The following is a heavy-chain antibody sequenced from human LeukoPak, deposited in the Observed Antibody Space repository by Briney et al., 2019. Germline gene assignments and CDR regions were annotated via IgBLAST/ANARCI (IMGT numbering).Heavy chain of an antibody. CDR3: ARRKSMKAAFDY. CDR2: INHSGST. CDR1: GGSFSGYY. Sequence: SETLSLTCAVYGGSFSGYYWSWIRQPPGKGLEWIGEINHSGSTNYNPSLKSRVTISVGTSKNQFSLKLSSVTAADTAVYYCARRKSMKAAFDYWGQGTLVTVSS. J-gene: IGHJ4*02. D-gene: IGHD6-13*01. V-gene: IGHV4-34*01.